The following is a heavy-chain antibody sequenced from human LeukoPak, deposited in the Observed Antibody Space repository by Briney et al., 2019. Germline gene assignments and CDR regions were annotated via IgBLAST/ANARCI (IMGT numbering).Heavy chain of an antibody. J-gene: IGHJ6*03. CDR1: GGSFSGYY. Sequence: SETLSLTCAVYGGSFSGYYWSWIRQPPGKGLEWIGEINHSGSTNYNPSLKSRVTISVDTSKNQFSLKLSSVTAADTAVYYCARGSPDFWSGYHHLYYYYYMDVWGKGTTVTVSS. CDR2: INHSGST. V-gene: IGHV4-34*01. CDR3: ARGSPDFWSGYHHLYYYYYMDV. D-gene: IGHD3-3*01.